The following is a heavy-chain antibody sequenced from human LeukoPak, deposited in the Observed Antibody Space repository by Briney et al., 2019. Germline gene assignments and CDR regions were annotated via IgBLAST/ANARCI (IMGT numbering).Heavy chain of an antibody. CDR2: ISSSGSTI. V-gene: IGHV3-48*03. D-gene: IGHD5-24*01. CDR1: GFTFSSYE. Sequence: GGSLRLSCAASGFTFSSYEMNWVRQAPGKGLGWVSYISSSGSTIYYADSVKGRFTISRDNSKNTLYLQMNSLRAEDTAVYYCARAVDGYNTLDYWGQGTLVTVSS. CDR3: ARAVDGYNTLDY. J-gene: IGHJ4*02.